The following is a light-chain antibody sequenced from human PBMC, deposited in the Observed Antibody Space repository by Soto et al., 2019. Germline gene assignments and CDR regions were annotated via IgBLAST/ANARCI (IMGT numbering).Light chain of an antibody. J-gene: IGKJ4*01. V-gene: IGKV3-11*01. CDR2: DAS. Sequence: EIVLTQSPATLSLSPGERATLSCRASQSVSSYLSWYQQKPGQAPRLLTYDASNRATGIPARFSGSGSGTDFNLTISSLEPEDFAVYYCQQRSNWLSLTFGGGTKVEIK. CDR1: QSVSSY. CDR3: QQRSNWLSLT.